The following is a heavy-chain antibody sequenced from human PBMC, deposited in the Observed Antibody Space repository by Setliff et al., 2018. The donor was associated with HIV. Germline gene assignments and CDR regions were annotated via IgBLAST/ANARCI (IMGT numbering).Heavy chain of an antibody. Sequence: ASVKVSCKASGYTFTSYGISWVRQAPGQGLEWMGWISGYNGNTNFAQKLQGRVTMTTDTSTSTAYMELRSLRSDDTAVYYCARDRLDVYSSGWGVGYWGQGTLVTVSS. V-gene: IGHV1-18*01. CDR2: ISGYNGNT. J-gene: IGHJ4*02. CDR3: ARDRLDVYSSGWGVGY. CDR1: GYTFTSYG. D-gene: IGHD6-25*01.